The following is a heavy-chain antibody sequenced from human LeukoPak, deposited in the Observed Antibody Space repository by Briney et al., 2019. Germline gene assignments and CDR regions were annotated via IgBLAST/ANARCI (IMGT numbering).Heavy chain of an antibody. D-gene: IGHD3-22*01. CDR1: GYTFTSYG. CDR3: ARIEKGDYYDSSGYDY. CDR2: ISAYNGNI. J-gene: IGHJ4*02. Sequence: ASVKVSCKASGYTFTSYGISWVRQAPGQGLEWMGWISAYNGNINYAQKLQGRVTMTTDTSTSTAYMELRSLRSDDTAVYYCARIEKGDYYDSSGYDYWGQGTLVTVSS. V-gene: IGHV1-18*01.